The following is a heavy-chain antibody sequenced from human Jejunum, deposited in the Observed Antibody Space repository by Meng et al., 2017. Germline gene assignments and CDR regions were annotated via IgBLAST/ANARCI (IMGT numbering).Heavy chain of an antibody. CDR2: IYYSGST. CDR1: GDSFNRYY. V-gene: IGHV4-59*01. J-gene: IGHJ5*02. Sequence: SETLSLTCTVSGDSFNRYYWSWIRQPPGRGLEWIGYIYYSGSTNYNPSLKSRVTISIDTSTNQFSLKLYSVTDADTAVYYCARVRCTSQPTRFDPWGQGTLVTVSS. D-gene: IGHD2-8*01. CDR3: ARVRCTSQPTRFDP.